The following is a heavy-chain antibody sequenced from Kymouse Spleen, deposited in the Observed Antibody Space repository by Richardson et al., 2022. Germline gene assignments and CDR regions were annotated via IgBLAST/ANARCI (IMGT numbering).Heavy chain of an antibody. CDR3: AKDITGTTEGDAFDI. J-gene: IGHJ3*02. V-gene: IGHV3-9*01. CDR2: ISWNSGSI. D-gene: IGHD1-20*01. Sequence: EVQLVESGGGLVQPGRSLRLSCAASGFTFDDYAMHWVRQAPGKGLEWVSGISWNSGSIGYADSVKGRFTISRDNAKNSLYLQMNSLRAEDTALYYCAKDITGTTEGDAFDIWGQGTMVTVSS. CDR1: GFTFDDYA.